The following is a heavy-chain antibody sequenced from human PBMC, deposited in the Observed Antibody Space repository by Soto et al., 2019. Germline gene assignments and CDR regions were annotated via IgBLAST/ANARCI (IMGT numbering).Heavy chain of an antibody. CDR3: ARYSGKYQGPIDY. CDR1: GFTFRNYA. Sequence: QVQLVESGGGVVQPGRSLTLSCAASGFTFRNYAMHWVRQAPGKGLEWVATISYDGSNKHYADSVKGRFTVSRDNSKNTLYLQMNSLRAEDTAVYFCARYSGKYQGPIDYWGQGTLVTVSS. CDR2: ISYDGSNK. D-gene: IGHD1-26*01. V-gene: IGHV3-30*04. J-gene: IGHJ4*02.